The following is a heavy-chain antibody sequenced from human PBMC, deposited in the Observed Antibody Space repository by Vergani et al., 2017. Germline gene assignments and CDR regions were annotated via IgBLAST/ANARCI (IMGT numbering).Heavy chain of an antibody. CDR1: GYTFTDYF. CDR3: ARVGTSSNPYYFDY. D-gene: IGHD2-2*01. CDR2: INPNRGGT. V-gene: IGHV1-2*02. Sequence: QVQLVQSGAEVKKPGASVKVSCKASGYTFTDYFMHWVRQAPGQGLEWMGWINPNRGGTNYAQKFQGRVTMTRDTSISTAYMEMSNLRSDDTAVYYCARVGTSSNPYYFDYWGQGTLVTVSS. J-gene: IGHJ4*02.